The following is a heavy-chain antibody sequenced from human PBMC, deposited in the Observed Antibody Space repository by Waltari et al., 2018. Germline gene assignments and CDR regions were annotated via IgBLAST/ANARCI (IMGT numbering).Heavy chain of an antibody. CDR3: VSSAAGTRLSDAFNI. J-gene: IGHJ3*02. CDR2: TSCDGGNK. D-gene: IGHD6-13*01. CDR1: GMTLSSYA. Sequence: QVHLVESGGGVVQPGKSLRLSWAASGMTLSSYAMHWVRQAPGQGLEWVAVTSCDGGNKLYAESVKGRFLISRDNAKNTLYLELNSLRAEDTAIYYGVSSAAGTRLSDAFNIWGQGTMVT. V-gene: IGHV3-30*01.